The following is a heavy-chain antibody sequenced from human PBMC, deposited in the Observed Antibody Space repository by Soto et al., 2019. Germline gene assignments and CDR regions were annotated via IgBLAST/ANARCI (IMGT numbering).Heavy chain of an antibody. J-gene: IGHJ6*03. D-gene: IGHD4-4*01. Sequence: EVQLVESGGGLVQPGGSLRLSCAASGFTFSSYWMSWVRQAPGKGLEWVANIKQDGSEKYYVDSVKGRFTISRDNAKNSLYLQMNSLRAEDTAVYYCARVTVRRGSRTVYYYYYMDVWGKGTTVTVSS. CDR1: GFTFSSYW. V-gene: IGHV3-7*01. CDR3: ARVTVRRGSRTVYYYYYMDV. CDR2: IKQDGSEK.